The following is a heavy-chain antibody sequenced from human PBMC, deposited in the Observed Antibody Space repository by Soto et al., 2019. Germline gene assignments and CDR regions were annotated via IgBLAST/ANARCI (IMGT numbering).Heavy chain of an antibody. CDR1: GFTFSSYS. V-gene: IGHV3-21*04. D-gene: IGHD3-22*01. CDR3: ARDLGYYDSSGYFDY. Sequence: GGSLRLSCAASGFTFSSYSMNWVRQAPGKGLEWVSSISSSSSYIYYADSVKGRFTISRDNAKNSVHLQMNSLRAEDTAVYYCARDLGYYDSSGYFDYWGQGTLVTVSS. J-gene: IGHJ4*02. CDR2: ISSSSSYI.